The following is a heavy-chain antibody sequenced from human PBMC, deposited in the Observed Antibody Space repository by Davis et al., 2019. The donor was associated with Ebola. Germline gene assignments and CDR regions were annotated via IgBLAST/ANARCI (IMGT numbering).Heavy chain of an antibody. J-gene: IGHJ4*02. CDR1: GFTFSSYW. V-gene: IGHV3-74*01. CDR2: INSDGSTT. CDR3: VVGATSYYFDY. Sequence: GESLKISCVASGFTFSSYWMHWVRQAPGKGLVWVSRINSDGSTTGYADSVKGRFTISRDNSKNTLYLQMNSLRAEDTAVYYCVVGATSYYFDYWGQGALVTVSS. D-gene: IGHD1-26*01.